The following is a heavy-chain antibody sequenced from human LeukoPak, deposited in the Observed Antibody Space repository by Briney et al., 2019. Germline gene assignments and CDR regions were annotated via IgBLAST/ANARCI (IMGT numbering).Heavy chain of an antibody. CDR2: IRGKAYGGTT. D-gene: IGHD3-22*01. V-gene: IGHV3-49*03. Sequence: GGSLRLSCTTSGFTFADYAMSWFRQAPGKGLEWVGFIRGKAYGGTTEYAASVKGRFTISRDNAKNSLYLQMNSLRAEDTAVYYCATYSSLNRRGFQFWGQGTLLTVSS. CDR3: ATYSSLNRRGFQF. J-gene: IGHJ1*01. CDR1: GFTFADYA.